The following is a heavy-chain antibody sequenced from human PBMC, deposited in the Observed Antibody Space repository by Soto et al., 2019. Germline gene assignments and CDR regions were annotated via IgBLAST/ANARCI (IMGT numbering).Heavy chain of an antibody. CDR2: IWYDGRNK. Sequence: QVQLVESGGGVVQPGRSLRLSCAASGFTFSSYGMHWVRQAPGKGLEWVAVIWYDGRNKYYAESVKGRFPIYRDNSKNTLYLEMNSLSAEVTGVNYCTRGYISGWPEYYWGQGTLVTVSS. CDR1: GFTFSSYG. J-gene: IGHJ4*02. D-gene: IGHD6-19*01. V-gene: IGHV3-33*01. CDR3: TRGYISGWPEYY.